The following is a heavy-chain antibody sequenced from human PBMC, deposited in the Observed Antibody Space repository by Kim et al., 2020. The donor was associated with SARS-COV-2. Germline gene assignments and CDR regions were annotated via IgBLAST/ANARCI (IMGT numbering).Heavy chain of an antibody. CDR3: ARGRYFDWFFHQSPHYFAY. Sequence: SETLSLTCAVYGDPVNGYYWSWIRQPPGKGLEWIGEINYDRSTNYKPSLKSRVTMSLDSSKSQFSLRLTSLTAAHTAVYYCARGRYFDWFFHQSPHYFAYWGQGNLVTVSS. J-gene: IGHJ4*02. D-gene: IGHD3-9*01. CDR2: INYDRST. CDR1: GDPVNGYY. V-gene: IGHV4-34*01.